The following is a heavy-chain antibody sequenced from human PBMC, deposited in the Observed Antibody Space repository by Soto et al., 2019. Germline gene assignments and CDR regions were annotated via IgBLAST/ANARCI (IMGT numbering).Heavy chain of an antibody. J-gene: IGHJ1*01. CDR3: ARAVGYCSGGSCYEDFQH. D-gene: IGHD2-15*01. CDR2: TYYRSKWYN. Sequence: KQSQTLSLTCAISGDSVSSNSAAWNWIRQSPSRGLEWLGRTYYRSKWYNDYAVSVKSRITINPDTSKNQFSLQLNSVTPEDTAVYYCARAVGYCSGGSCYEDFQHWGQGTLVTVSS. CDR1: GDSVSSNSAA. V-gene: IGHV6-1*01.